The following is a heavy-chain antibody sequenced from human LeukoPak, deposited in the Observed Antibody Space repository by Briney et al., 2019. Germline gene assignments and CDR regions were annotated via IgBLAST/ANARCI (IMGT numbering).Heavy chain of an antibody. V-gene: IGHV4-59*08. CDR3: ARQGPGNPFDY. J-gene: IGHJ4*02. D-gene: IGHD4-23*01. Sequence: SETLSLTCIVSGGSISSYYWSWIRQPPGKGLEWIGYIYYSGSTNYNPSLKSRVTISVDTSKNQFPLKLSSVTAADTAVYYCARQGPGNPFDYWGQGTLVTVSS. CDR2: IYYSGST. CDR1: GGSISSYY.